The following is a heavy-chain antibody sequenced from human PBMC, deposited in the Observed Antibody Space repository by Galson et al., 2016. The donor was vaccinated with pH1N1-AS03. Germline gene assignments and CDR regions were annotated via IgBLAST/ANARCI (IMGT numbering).Heavy chain of an antibody. CDR2: INVGDGHT. J-gene: IGHJ4*02. CDR1: GYSFTSYA. CDR3: ARSGWHPSHYYDSHDLGY. V-gene: IGHV1-3*01. Sequence: SVKVSCKASGYSFTSYAIQWVRQAPGQGLEWMGWINVGDGHTKYSQKFQGRVTITRDTSANTAYMDLSSLRSEDTAFYYCARSGWHPSHYYDSHDLGYWGQGAVVTVSS. D-gene: IGHD3-22*01.